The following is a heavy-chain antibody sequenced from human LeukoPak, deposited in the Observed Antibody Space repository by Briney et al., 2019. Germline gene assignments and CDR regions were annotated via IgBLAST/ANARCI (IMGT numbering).Heavy chain of an antibody. Sequence: GGSLRLSCAASGFTFSSYGMHWVRQAPDKGLEWVAVISYDGSNKYYADSVKGRFTISRDNSKNTLYLQMNSLRAEDTAVYYCAKGLVPAAIAVDYYYYGMDVWGQGTTVTVSS. D-gene: IGHD2-2*02. V-gene: IGHV3-30*18. CDR3: AKGLVPAAIAVDYYYYGMDV. CDR1: GFTFSSYG. J-gene: IGHJ6*02. CDR2: ISYDGSNK.